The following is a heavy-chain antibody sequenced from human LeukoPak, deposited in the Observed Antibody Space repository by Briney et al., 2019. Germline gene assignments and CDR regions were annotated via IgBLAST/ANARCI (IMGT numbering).Heavy chain of an antibody. CDR2: IYTSGST. V-gene: IGHV4-4*07. J-gene: IGHJ2*01. Sequence: KPSETLSLTCTVSGGSISSYYWSWIRQPAGKGLEWIGRIYTSGSTNYNPSLKSRVTMSVDTSKNQLSLKLNSVTAADTAVYFCARDAGTGWYFDLWGRGTLVTVSS. D-gene: IGHD3/OR15-3a*01. CDR3: ARDAGTGWYFDL. CDR1: GGSISSYY.